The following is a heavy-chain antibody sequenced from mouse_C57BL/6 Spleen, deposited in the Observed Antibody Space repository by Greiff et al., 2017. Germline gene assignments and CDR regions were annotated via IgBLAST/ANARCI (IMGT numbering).Heavy chain of an antibody. CDR2: LYPGSGNT. CDR3: ARTGRSQSWYFDV. V-gene: IGHV1-76*01. D-gene: IGHD1-1*01. J-gene: IGHJ1*03. Sequence: VQLQQSGAELVRPGASVKLSCKASGYTFTDYYINWVKQRPGQGLEWIARLYPGSGNTYYNEKFKGKATLTAEKSSSTAYMQLSSLTSEDSAVYFCARTGRSQSWYFDVWGTGTTVTVSS. CDR1: GYTFTDYY.